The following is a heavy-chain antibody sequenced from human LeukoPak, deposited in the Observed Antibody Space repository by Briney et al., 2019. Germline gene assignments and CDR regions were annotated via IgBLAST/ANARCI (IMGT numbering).Heavy chain of an antibody. CDR3: ARALDTSVFTQPAFDY. Sequence: PGGSLRLSCAASGFTFSSYAMSWVRQAPEKGLEWVSVITASGGNTYYADSVKGRFTMSRDNSKNTLYLQMNSLRAEDTAVYYCARALDTSVFTQPAFDYWGQGALVTVSS. J-gene: IGHJ4*02. V-gene: IGHV3-23*01. CDR1: GFTFSSYA. CDR2: ITASGGNT. D-gene: IGHD5-18*01.